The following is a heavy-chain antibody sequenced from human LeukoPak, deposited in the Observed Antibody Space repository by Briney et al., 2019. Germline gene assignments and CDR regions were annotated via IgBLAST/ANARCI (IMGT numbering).Heavy chain of an antibody. V-gene: IGHV3-15*01. CDR2: IKSKTHAGTT. J-gene: IGHJ4*02. D-gene: IGHD1-7*01. Sequence: GGSLRLSCAASGLTFTNGYISWVRQVPGKGLQGVGRIKSKTHAGTTDYAAPVRGRFTLSRDDSKNTLYLQMDSLKTEDTAVYYCTGTNTSYSLGYWGQGTLVTVSS. CDR3: TGTNTSYSLGY. CDR1: GLTFTNGY.